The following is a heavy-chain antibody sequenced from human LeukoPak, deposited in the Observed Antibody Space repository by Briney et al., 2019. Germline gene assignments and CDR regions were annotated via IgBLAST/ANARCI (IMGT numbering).Heavy chain of an antibody. CDR1: GFTFSAYA. D-gene: IGHD3-22*01. CDR3: AKEREYYDSSGYSGFDY. CDR2: ISGSGGRT. Sequence: GGSLRLSCAASGFTFSAYAMNWVRQAPGKGLEWVSSISGSGGRTYYADSVKGRFTISRDNSKNTLYLQLNGLRAEDTAVYYRAKEREYYDSSGYSGFDYWGQGTLVTVSS. V-gene: IGHV3-23*01. J-gene: IGHJ4*02.